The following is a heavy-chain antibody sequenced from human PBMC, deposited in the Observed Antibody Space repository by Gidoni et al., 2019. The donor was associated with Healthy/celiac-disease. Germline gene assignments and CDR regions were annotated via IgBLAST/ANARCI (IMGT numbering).Heavy chain of an antibody. V-gene: IGHV3-11*01. D-gene: IGHD3-22*01. J-gene: IGHJ6*02. CDR3: ARDLYYYDSSGYYFYYCMDV. CDR2: ISSSGSTI. Sequence: QVQLVESGGGLVKPGGSMRLTRAASGFTFSDYYNSWIRQAPGKGPEWVSYISSSGSTIYYADSVKGRFTISRDNAKNSLYLQMNSLRAEDTAVYYCARDLYYYDSSGYYFYYCMDVWGQGTTVTVSS. CDR1: GFTFSDYY.